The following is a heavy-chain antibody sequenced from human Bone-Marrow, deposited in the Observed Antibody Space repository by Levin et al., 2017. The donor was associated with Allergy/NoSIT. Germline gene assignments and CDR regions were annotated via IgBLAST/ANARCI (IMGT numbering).Heavy chain of an antibody. D-gene: IGHD3-16*01. J-gene: IGHJ4*02. CDR1: GFTFSTSG. CDR3: AKDRRREGDLSLVN. CDR2: ISYDGSNT. Sequence: QPGGSLRLSCEASGFTFSTSGIRWIRQAPGKGLEWVALISYDGSNTYYADSVKGRFTISRDNARNTAFLHMGGLRADDTAVYYCAKDRRREGDLSLVNWGRGTLVTVSS. V-gene: IGHV3-30*18.